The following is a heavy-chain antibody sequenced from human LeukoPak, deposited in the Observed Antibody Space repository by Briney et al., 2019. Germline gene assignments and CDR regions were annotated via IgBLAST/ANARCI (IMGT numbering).Heavy chain of an antibody. CDR2: ISSFSSTI. CDR1: GFTFSSYS. CDR3: ARGSYGAVDY. V-gene: IGHV3-48*02. J-gene: IGHJ4*02. Sequence: GGSLRLSCEASGFTFSSYSINWVRQAPGKGLEWVSYISSFSSTIYYADSVKGRFTISRDNAKNSLYLQMNSLRDEYTAVYYCARGSYGAVDYWGQGTLVTISS. D-gene: IGHD4/OR15-4a*01.